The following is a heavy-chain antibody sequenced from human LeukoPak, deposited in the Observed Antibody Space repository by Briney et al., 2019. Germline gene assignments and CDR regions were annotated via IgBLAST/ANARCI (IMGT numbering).Heavy chain of an antibody. J-gene: IGHJ4*02. Sequence: GGSLRLSCAASGFTFSSYGTHWVRQAPGKGLEWVAVISYDGSNKYYADSVKGRFTISRDNSKNTLYLQMNSLRAEDTAVYYCAKDQSAAAYYYGSGGLDYWGQGTLVTVSS. CDR2: ISYDGSNK. CDR1: GFTFSSYG. D-gene: IGHD3-10*01. CDR3: AKDQSAAAYYYGSGGLDY. V-gene: IGHV3-30*18.